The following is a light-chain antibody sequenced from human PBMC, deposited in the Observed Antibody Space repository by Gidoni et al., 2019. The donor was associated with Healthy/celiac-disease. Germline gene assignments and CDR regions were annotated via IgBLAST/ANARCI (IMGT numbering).Light chain of an antibody. CDR2: LNSDGSH. Sequence: QVVLTQPPSASASLGASVKLTCTLCSGHRTYAIPWHQQQPEKGPRYLMKLNSDGSHSKGDGIPDRFSGYSSGAERYLTISSLQSEDEADYYCQTWGTGIQVFGGGTKLTVL. V-gene: IGLV4-69*01. J-gene: IGLJ2*01. CDR1: SGHRTYA. CDR3: QTWGTGIQV.